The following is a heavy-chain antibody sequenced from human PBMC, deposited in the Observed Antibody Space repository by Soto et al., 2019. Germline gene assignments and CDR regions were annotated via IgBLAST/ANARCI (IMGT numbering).Heavy chain of an antibody. CDR3: AREYCSSTSCYYYYYYMDV. D-gene: IGHD2-2*01. CDR1: GGTFSSYT. V-gene: IGHV1-69*04. J-gene: IGHJ6*03. CDR2: IIPILGIA. Sequence: SVKVSCKASGGTFSSYTISWVRQAPGQGLEWMGRIIPILGIANYAQKFQGRVTITADKSTSTAYMELSSLRSEDTAVYYCAREYCSSTSCYYYYYYMDVWGKGTTVTVSS.